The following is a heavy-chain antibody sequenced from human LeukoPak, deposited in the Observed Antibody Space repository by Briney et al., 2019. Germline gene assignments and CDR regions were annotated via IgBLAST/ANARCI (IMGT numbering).Heavy chain of an antibody. V-gene: IGHV1-18*01. CDR2: ISGYNGET. CDR1: GYTFTTYG. D-gene: IGHD6-19*01. CDR3: ERDLPRMAVAAYTY. J-gene: IGHJ4*02. Sequence: ASVKVSCKGSGYTFTTYGISWVRQAPGQGLEWMGWISGYNGETNYAQNLQGRVTMTTDTSTSTAYLELRNLRSDDTAVYYCERDLPRMAVAAYTYWGQGTLVTVSS.